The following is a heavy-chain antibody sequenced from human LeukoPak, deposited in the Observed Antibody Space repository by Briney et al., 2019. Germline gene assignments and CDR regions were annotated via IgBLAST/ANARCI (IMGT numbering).Heavy chain of an antibody. CDR3: ARHGRSDSSGYYYYFDY. Sequence: PSETLSLTCTVSGGSISSSSYYWGWIRQPPGKGLEWIGSIYYSGSTYYNPSLKSRVTISVDTSKNQFSLKLGSVTAADTAVYYCARHGRSDSSGYYYYFDYWGQGTLVTVSS. D-gene: IGHD3-22*01. CDR2: IYYSGST. CDR1: GGSISSSSYY. V-gene: IGHV4-39*01. J-gene: IGHJ4*02.